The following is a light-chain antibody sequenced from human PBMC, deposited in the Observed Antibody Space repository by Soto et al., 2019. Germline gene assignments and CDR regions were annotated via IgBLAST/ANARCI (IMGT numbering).Light chain of an antibody. CDR2: EGS. J-gene: IGLJ2*01. V-gene: IGLV2-23*01. Sequence: QSALTQPASVSGSPGQSVTISCTGTSSDVGSYNLVSWYQQHPGKAPKLMIYEGSKRPSGVSNRFSGSKSGYTASLTISGLQAEAEADYYFSSYVGGNTWLFGGGTKLPVL. CDR3: SSYVGGNTWL. CDR1: SSDVGSYNL.